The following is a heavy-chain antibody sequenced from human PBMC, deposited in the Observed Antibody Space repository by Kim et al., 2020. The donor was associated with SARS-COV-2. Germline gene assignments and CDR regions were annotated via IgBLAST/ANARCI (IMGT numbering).Heavy chain of an antibody. D-gene: IGHD3-10*01. V-gene: IGHV3-74*01. J-gene: IGHJ4*02. Sequence: YAASVKGRFTIARDNAKNTMYLQVNSRRAEDTAVYYCARGSGNFGDFDYWGQGTLVTVSS. CDR3: ARGSGNFGDFDY.